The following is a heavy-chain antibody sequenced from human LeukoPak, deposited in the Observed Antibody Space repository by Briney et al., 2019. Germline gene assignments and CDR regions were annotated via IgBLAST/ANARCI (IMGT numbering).Heavy chain of an antibody. Sequence: GASVKVSCKASGGTFSSYAISWVRQAPGQGLEWMGGIIPIFGTANYAQKFQGRVTITADKSTSTAYMELSSLRSEDTAVYYCARDWGVNYDFWSGYYPTAFDYWGQGTLVTVSS. CDR2: IIPIFGTA. CDR1: GGTFSSYA. CDR3: ARDWGVNYDFWSGYYPTAFDY. J-gene: IGHJ4*02. D-gene: IGHD3-3*01. V-gene: IGHV1-69*06.